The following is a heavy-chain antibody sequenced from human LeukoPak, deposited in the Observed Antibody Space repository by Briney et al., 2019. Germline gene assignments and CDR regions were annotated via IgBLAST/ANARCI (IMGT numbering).Heavy chain of an antibody. CDR3: ARPTMAGTEGGMDV. CDR2: IIPIFGTA. CDR1: GGTFSSYA. D-gene: IGHD6-19*01. V-gene: IGHV1-69*01. Sequence: GSSVKVSCKASGGTFSSYAISWVRQAPGQGLEWMGGIIPIFGTANYAQKFQGRVTITADESTSTVYMELSSLRSEDTAVYYCARPTMAGTEGGMDVWGQGTTVTVSS. J-gene: IGHJ6*02.